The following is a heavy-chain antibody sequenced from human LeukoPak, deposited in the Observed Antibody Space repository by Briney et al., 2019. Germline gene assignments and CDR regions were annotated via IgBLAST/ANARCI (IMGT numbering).Heavy chain of an antibody. CDR3: ARQGSGNYGDFDC. CDR1: GYSFTSYW. V-gene: IGHV5-51*01. Sequence: GEFLKIPCIASGYSFTSYWIGWVRQMPGEGLEWMVIFYPGNSDTSYSPSFQGQVTISADKSISTPYLQWSSLKASGTAKYYCARQGSGNYGDFDCWGKGGLGTVTA. J-gene: IGHJ4*02. CDR2: FYPGNSDT. D-gene: IGHD3-10*01.